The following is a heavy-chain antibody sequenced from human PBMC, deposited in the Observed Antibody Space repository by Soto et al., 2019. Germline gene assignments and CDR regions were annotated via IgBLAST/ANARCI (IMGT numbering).Heavy chain of an antibody. CDR1: GGTVSSYA. V-gene: IGHV1-69*01. CDR3: ARDVSSDTTGFRGYDL. Sequence: VKVSCKASGGTVSSYAITWVRQAPGKGLEWMGVFIPIFVSAHYAPKFQGRITITADESTSTAYMELSGLTSEDTAIYYCARDVSSDTTGFRGYDLWGQGTQVTVSS. J-gene: IGHJ4*02. D-gene: IGHD3-10*01. CDR2: FIPIFVSA.